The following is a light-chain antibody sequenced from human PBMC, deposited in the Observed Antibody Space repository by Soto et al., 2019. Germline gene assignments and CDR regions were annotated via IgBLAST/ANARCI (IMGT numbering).Light chain of an antibody. Sequence: EIVLTQSPGTLSLSPGERATLSCRASQSVSSSYLAWYQQKPGQDPRLLISGASSRATGIPDRFSGSGSGTDFILTISRLEPEDFAVYYCQQYGSSPQTFGQGTKLGIK. CDR2: GAS. V-gene: IGKV3-20*01. J-gene: IGKJ2*01. CDR3: QQYGSSPQT. CDR1: QSVSSSY.